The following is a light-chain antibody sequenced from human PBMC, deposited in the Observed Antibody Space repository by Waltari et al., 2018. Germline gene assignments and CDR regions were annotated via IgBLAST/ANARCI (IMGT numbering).Light chain of an antibody. CDR3: CSYAGSWV. Sequence: QSALTQPRSVSGSPGQAVTISCAGIGSDVGDFNPVSWYQQHPGKAPTPVIFDVSQPPSGLPDRFSGSKSGTSASLTVSGLQAEDEADYYCCSYAGSWVFGGGTKLTVL. CDR2: DVS. J-gene: IGLJ3*02. CDR1: GSDVGDFNP. V-gene: IGLV2-11*01.